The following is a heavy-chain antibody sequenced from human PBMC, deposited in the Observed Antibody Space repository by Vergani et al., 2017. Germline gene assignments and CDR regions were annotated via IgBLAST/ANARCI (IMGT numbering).Heavy chain of an antibody. CDR1: GFTFSSYG. CDR2: ISYDGSNK. CDR3: ANLPYYYDSSDDY. J-gene: IGHJ4*02. D-gene: IGHD3-22*01. Sequence: QVQLVESGGGVVQPGRSLRLSCAASGFTFSSYGMHWVRQAPGKGLEWVAVISYDGSNKYYADSVKGRFTISRDNSKNTLYLQMNSLRAEVTAVYYCANLPYYYDSSDDYWGQGTLVTVSS. V-gene: IGHV3-30*18.